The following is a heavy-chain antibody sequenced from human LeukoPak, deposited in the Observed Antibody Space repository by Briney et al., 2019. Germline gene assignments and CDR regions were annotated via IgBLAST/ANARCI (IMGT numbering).Heavy chain of an antibody. V-gene: IGHV3-21*01. CDR3: ARASCSGGSCYFKADWFDP. D-gene: IGHD2-15*01. Sequence: GGSLRLSCAASGFTFSDGSMNWVRQARGKGLEWVSSISSSSSYIYYADTVKGRFTISRDNAKNSLYLQMNSLRAEDTAVYYCARASCSGGSCYFKADWFDPWGQGTLVTVSS. CDR2: ISSSSSYI. J-gene: IGHJ5*02. CDR1: GFTFSDGS.